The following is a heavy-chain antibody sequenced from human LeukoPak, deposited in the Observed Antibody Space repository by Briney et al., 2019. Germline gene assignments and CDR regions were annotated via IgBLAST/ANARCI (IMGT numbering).Heavy chain of an antibody. V-gene: IGHV4-34*01. Sequence: SETLSLTCAVYGGSFSGYYWSWIRQPPGKGLEWIGEINHSGSTNYNPSPKSRVTISVDTSKNQFSLKLSSVTAADTAVYYCARGIMITFGGVIGHNWFDPWGQGTLVTVSS. CDR1: GGSFSGYY. CDR2: INHSGST. J-gene: IGHJ5*02. CDR3: ARGIMITFGGVIGHNWFDP. D-gene: IGHD3-16*02.